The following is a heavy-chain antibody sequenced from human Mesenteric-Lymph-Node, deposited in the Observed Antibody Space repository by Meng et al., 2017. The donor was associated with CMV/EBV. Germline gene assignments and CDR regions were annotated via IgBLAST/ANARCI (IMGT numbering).Heavy chain of an antibody. CDR3: TTEGASRSSGSDAFDI. D-gene: IGHD3-22*01. Sequence: FTFRIYAIHLVRQAPGKGLEWVAFISYNGDYKYSADSVKGRFTISRDNSKSTLYLQMNSLRAEDTAVYYCTTEGASRSSGSDAFDIWGQGTMVTVSS. V-gene: IGHV3-30*04. CDR1: FTFRIYA. CDR2: ISYNGDYK. J-gene: IGHJ3*02.